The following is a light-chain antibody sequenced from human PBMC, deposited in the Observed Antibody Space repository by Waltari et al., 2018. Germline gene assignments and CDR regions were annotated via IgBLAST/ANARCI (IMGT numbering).Light chain of an antibody. CDR2: HAS. CDR1: QSVCKY. J-gene: IGKJ1*01. V-gene: IGKV3-20*01. Sequence: EIVLTQSPGTLSLSPGERATLSCRASQSVCKYLAWYQQKPGQAPRLLLYHASNRATGIPDRFSGSGSGTDFSLTISRLEPEDFAIYFCQKYDSLPATFGQGTKVEIK. CDR3: QKYDSLPAT.